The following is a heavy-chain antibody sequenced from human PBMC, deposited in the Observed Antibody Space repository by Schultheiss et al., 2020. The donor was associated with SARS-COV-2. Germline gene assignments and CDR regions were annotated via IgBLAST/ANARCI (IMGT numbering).Heavy chain of an antibody. D-gene: IGHD6-13*01. CDR1: GFTFSSYA. CDR2: ISSNGGST. V-gene: IGHV3-64*01. CDR3: ARDPGIAAAALYGMDV. Sequence: GGSLRLSCAASGFTFSSYAMHWVRQAPGKGLEYVSAISSNGGSTYYANSVKGRFTISRDNSKNTLYLQMNSLRAEDTAVYYCARDPGIAAAALYGMDVWGQGTTVTVSS. J-gene: IGHJ6*02.